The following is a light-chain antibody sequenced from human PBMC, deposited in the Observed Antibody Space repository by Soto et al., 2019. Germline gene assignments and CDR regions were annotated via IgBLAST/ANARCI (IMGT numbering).Light chain of an antibody. CDR1: SSDVGCYNY. Sequence: QSVLTQPASVSGSPGQSITISCTGTSSDVGCYNYVSWYQQHPGKAPKLMIYAVSNRPSGVSNRFSGSKSGNTASLNISGLQAEDEADYYCRSYTSSSTPLVFGGGTKLTVL. V-gene: IGLV2-14*01. CDR2: AVS. CDR3: RSYTSSSTPLV. J-gene: IGLJ2*01.